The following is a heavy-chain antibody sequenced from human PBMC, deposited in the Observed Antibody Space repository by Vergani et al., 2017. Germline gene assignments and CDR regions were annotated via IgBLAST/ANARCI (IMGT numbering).Heavy chain of an antibody. V-gene: IGHV4-31*11. CDR2: FFYSWTT. J-gene: IGHJ6*03. D-gene: IGHD6-25*01. CDR3: ARVDTQVPATSHFYYMDV. Sequence: QVQLQESGPGVVKPSQTLSLTCAVSGGSISSGDHCWTWIRQRPGKGLEWIGYFFYSWTTYDNPSLRSRLTISVDKSQNQFSLKLRSVTAADTAVYYCARVDTQVPATSHFYYMDVWGKGTTVVVSS. CDR1: GGSISSGDHC.